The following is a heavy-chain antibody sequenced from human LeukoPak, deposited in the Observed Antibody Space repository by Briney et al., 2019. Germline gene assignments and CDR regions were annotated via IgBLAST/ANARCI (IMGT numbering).Heavy chain of an antibody. D-gene: IGHD4-17*01. CDR2: IYYSGST. V-gene: IGHV4-59*01. CDR1: GGSISSYY. CDR3: ARKPGGATVYYFDY. Sequence: SETLSLTCTVSGGSISSYYWSWIRQPPGKGLEWIGYIYYSGSTNYNPSLKSRVTISVDTSKNQFSLKLSSVTAADTAVYYCARKPGGATVYYFDYWGQGTLVTVSS. J-gene: IGHJ4*02.